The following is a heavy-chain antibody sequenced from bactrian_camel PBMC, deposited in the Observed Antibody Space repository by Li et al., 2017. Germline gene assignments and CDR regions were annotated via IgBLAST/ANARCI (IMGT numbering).Heavy chain of an antibody. CDR2: TYTRGGTT. CDR1: GFIFSSHS. Sequence: VQLVESGGGSVELGGSLTLSCTPLGFIFSSHSVAWFRQAPGQKREGVAATYTRGGTTYYSDSVKGRFTISQDNAKNTVYLQMNSLKPEDTAMYHCATALFSAFGHWGQGTQVTVS. V-gene: IGHV3S31*01. CDR3: ATALFSAFGH. J-gene: IGHJ6*01. D-gene: IGHD3*01.